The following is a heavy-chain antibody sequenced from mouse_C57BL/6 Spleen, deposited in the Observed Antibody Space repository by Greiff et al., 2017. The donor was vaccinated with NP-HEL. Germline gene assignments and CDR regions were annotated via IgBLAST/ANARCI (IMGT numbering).Heavy chain of an antibody. V-gene: IGHV1-69*01. CDR2: IDPSDSYT. J-gene: IGHJ3*01. CDR1: GYTFTSYW. D-gene: IGHD1-1*01. CDR3: ARFGSSYEGFAY. Sequence: QVHLQQPGAELVMPGASVKLSCKASGYTFTSYWMHWVKQRPGQGLEWIGEIDPSDSYTNYNQKFKGKSTLTVDKSSSTAYMQLSSLTSEDSAVYYCARFGSSYEGFAYWGQGTLVTVSA.